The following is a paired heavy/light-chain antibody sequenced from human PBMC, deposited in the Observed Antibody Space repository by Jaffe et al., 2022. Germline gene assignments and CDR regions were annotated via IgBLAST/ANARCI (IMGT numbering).Heavy chain of an antibody. D-gene: IGHD3-10*01. CDR2: IDSSGRN. CDR1: GGSTASYY. J-gene: IGHJ4*02. V-gene: IGHV4-59*13. Sequence: QVQLQESGPGLVKPSETLSLTCSVFGGSTASYYWSWIRQPPGKGLEWIGYIDSSGRNNYNPSVKTRVTLSLDTANNHFSLRLASATTSDTAVYYCARALPLGFGDPSTHYFDSWGQGALVTVSS. CDR3: ARALPLGFGDPSTHYFDS.
Light chain of an antibody. Sequence: SYVLTQPPSVSVAPGQTARITCEGYNIVDYSVHWYQQRPGQAPVVVVYDDSDRPSGIPERFSGSNSGHTATLTISRVEAGDEADYYCQVWETPSNYVFGSGTRVSVL. V-gene: IGLV3-21*02. CDR3: QVWETPSNYV. CDR2: DDS. CDR1: NIVDYS. J-gene: IGLJ1*01.